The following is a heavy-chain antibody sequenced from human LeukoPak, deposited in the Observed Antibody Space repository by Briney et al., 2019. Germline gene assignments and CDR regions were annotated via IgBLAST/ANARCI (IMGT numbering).Heavy chain of an antibody. CDR2: IYHSGST. CDR1: GYSISSGYY. D-gene: IGHD3-3*01. Sequence: SETLSLTCTVSGYSISSGYYWGWIRQPPGKGLEWIGSIYHSGSTYYNPSLKSRVTISVDTSKNQFSLKLSSVTAADTAVYYCARDLYDFWSGSDYWGQGTLVTVSS. CDR3: ARDLYDFWSGSDY. J-gene: IGHJ4*02. V-gene: IGHV4-38-2*02.